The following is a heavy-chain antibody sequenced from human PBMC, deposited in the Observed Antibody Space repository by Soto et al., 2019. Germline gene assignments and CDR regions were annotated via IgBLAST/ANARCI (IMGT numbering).Heavy chain of an antibody. Sequence: GGSLRLSCAASGFTFSSYAMSWVRQAPGKGLEWVSAISGSGGSTYYADSVKGRFTISRDNSKNTLYLQMNSLRAEDTAVYYCAKDRNYYDSSGGVGIFDYWGQGTLVTVSS. V-gene: IGHV3-23*01. CDR2: ISGSGGST. CDR3: AKDRNYYDSSGGVGIFDY. CDR1: GFTFSSYA. D-gene: IGHD3-22*01. J-gene: IGHJ4*02.